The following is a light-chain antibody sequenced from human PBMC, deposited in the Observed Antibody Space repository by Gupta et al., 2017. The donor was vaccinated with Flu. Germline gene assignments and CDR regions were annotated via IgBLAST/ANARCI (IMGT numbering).Light chain of an antibody. Sequence: GLSARITCSCDSVPKKYAYWYLLTSGRAPQRIIYDDIKRPPGIPKRFSASISGTTATLTISGDQVEGEGDYFCFSVDRSGDHWVFGGGTKLTVL. J-gene: IGLJ3*02. CDR3: FSVDRSGDHWV. V-gene: IGLV3-10*01. CDR1: SVPKKY. CDR2: DDI.